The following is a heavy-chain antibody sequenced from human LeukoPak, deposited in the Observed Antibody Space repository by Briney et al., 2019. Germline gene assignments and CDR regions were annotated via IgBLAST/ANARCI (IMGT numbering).Heavy chain of an antibody. CDR1: GGSISSYY. CDR3: ARAHYYGSGSYNWFDP. Sequence: SETLSPTCTVSGGSISSYYWSWIRQPPGKGLEWIGYIYYSGSTNYNPSLKSRVTISVDTSKNQFSLKLSSVTAADTAVYYCARAHYYGSGSYNWFDPWGQGALVTVSS. J-gene: IGHJ5*02. CDR2: IYYSGST. D-gene: IGHD3-10*01. V-gene: IGHV4-59*08.